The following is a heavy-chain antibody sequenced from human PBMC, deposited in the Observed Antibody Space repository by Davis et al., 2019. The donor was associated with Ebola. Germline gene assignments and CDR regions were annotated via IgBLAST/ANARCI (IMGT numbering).Heavy chain of an antibody. Sequence: MPSETLSLTCTVSGDSISGYQWAWIRQPPGKGLDYVGHIFNSGTASYNSALKSRVTISLDKSSNQFSLKLNSVTAADTAIYFCARDHRGSLDNWGQGTLVTVSS. V-gene: IGHV4-59*01. D-gene: IGHD3-10*01. CDR3: ARDHRGSLDN. J-gene: IGHJ4*02. CDR1: GDSISGYQ. CDR2: IFNSGTA.